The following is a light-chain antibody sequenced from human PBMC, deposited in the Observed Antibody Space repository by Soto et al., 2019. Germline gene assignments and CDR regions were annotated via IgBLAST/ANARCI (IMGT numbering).Light chain of an antibody. J-gene: IGKJ3*01. CDR3: QQYGSSLFT. CDR2: GAS. CDR1: QSVSSSY. Sequence: EIVLTQSPGTLSLSPRERATLSCRASQSVSSSYLAWYQQKPGQAPRLLIYGASSRATGIPDRFSGSGSGTDFTLTISRLEPEDFAVYYCQQYGSSLFTFAPGTKVAIK. V-gene: IGKV3-20*01.